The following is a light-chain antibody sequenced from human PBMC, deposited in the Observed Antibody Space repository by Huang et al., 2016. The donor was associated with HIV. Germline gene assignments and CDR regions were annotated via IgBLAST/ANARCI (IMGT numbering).Light chain of an antibody. J-gene: IGKJ2*01. Sequence: EMVMTQSPATLSVSPGERANLSCRASQSISINLAWYQKKPGQAPRLLIYGASTRAPGFPARFSGSGSGTEFTLTISSLQSEDFAVYYCQQYNNWPQTFGQGTKLEIK. CDR1: QSISIN. CDR2: GAS. CDR3: QQYNNWPQT. V-gene: IGKV3-15*01.